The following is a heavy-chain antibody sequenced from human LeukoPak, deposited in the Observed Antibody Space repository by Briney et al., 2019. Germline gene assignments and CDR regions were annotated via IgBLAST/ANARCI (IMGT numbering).Heavy chain of an antibody. J-gene: IGHJ4*02. D-gene: IGHD1-26*01. CDR2: ISYDGSNK. V-gene: IGHV3-30-3*01. Sequence: GGSLRLSCAASGFTFSSYAMHWVRQAPGKGLEWVAVISYDGSNKYYADSVKGRFTISRDNSKNTLYLQMNSLRAEDTAVYYCASPIGRDFDYWGQGTLVTVSS. CDR3: ASPIGRDFDY. CDR1: GFTFSSYA.